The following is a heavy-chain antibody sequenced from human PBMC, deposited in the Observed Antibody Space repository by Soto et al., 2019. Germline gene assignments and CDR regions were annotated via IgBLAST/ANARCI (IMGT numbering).Heavy chain of an antibody. CDR2: IYYSGST. Sequence: SETLSLTCTVSGGSISSYYWSWIRQPPGKGLEWIGYIYYSGSTNYNPSLKSRVTISVDASKNEISLQVRSATAADAAVYYCARDLKEYCSDGKCNWFDPWGQGTLVTVSS. CDR3: ARDLKEYCSDGKCNWFDP. J-gene: IGHJ5*02. D-gene: IGHD2-15*01. CDR1: GGSISSYY. V-gene: IGHV4-59*01.